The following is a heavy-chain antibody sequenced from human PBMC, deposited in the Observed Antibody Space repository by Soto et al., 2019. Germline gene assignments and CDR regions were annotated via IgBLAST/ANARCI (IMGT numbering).Heavy chain of an antibody. CDR1: GGSISSSSYY. CDR2: IYYSGST. V-gene: IGHV4-39*01. D-gene: IGHD3-3*01. CDR3: ATLRITIFGVVITVDY. J-gene: IGHJ4*02. Sequence: SETLSLTCTVSGGSISSSSYYWGWIRQPPGKGLEWIGSIYYSGSTYYNPSLKSRVTISVDTSKNQFSLKLSSVTAADAAVYYCATLRITIFGVVITVDYWGQGTPVTVSS.